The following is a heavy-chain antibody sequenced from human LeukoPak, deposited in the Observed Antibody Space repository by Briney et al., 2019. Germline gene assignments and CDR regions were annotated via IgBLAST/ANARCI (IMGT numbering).Heavy chain of an antibody. V-gene: IGHV3-21*01. CDR1: GFTFSSYW. CDR2: ISSSSSYI. J-gene: IGHJ2*01. CDR3: ARVFDPFGYCSGGSCYRYWYFDL. D-gene: IGHD2-15*01. Sequence: GGSLRLSCAASGFTFSSYWMNWVRQAPGKGLEWVSSISSSSSYIYYADSVKGRFTISRDNAKNSLYLQMNSLRAEDTAVYYCARVFDPFGYCSGGSCYRYWYFDLWGRGTLVTVSP.